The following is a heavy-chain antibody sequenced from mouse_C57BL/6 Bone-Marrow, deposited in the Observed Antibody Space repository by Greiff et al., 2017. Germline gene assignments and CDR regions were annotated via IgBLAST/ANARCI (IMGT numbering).Heavy chain of an antibody. V-gene: IGHV1-55*01. Sequence: QVQLQQPGAELVKPGASVKMSCKASGYTFTSYWITWVKQRPGQGLEWIGDIYPGSGSTNYNEKFKSKATLTVDTSSSTAYMQLSSLTSEDSAVYYCARDSYYCGSSYPDLDVWGTGTAVTVSS. CDR2: IYPGSGST. J-gene: IGHJ1*03. CDR1: GYTFTSYW. D-gene: IGHD1-1*01. CDR3: ARDSYYCGSSYPDLDV.